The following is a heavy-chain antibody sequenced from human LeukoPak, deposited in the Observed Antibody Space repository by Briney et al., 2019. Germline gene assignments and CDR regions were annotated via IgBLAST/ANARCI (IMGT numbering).Heavy chain of an antibody. Sequence: GVSLRLSCAASGFAFNTYSMNWVRQAPGKGLEWLSYISSSSSPIYYADSVKGRFTISRDNAKNSLYLQMNSLRDEDTAVYYCARDHYSRNDYWGQGTLVTVSS. J-gene: IGHJ4*02. CDR2: ISSSSSPI. V-gene: IGHV3-48*02. CDR1: GFAFNTYS. CDR3: ARDHYSRNDY. D-gene: IGHD6-13*01.